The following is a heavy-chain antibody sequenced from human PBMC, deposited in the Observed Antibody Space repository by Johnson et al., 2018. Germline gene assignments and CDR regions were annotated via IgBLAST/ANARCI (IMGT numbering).Heavy chain of an antibody. CDR2: INGHAT. D-gene: IGHD1-14*01. CDR3: TKNNPGNYYYYMDV. J-gene: IGHJ6*03. V-gene: IGHV3-73*01. Sequence: EVQLLESGGGLVQPGGSLKLSCAASGFTFNDFAMHWVRQASGKGLEWVGRINGHATACAASVKGRFIIFRADSSNTTYLQMNSLKTEDTAVYYCTKNNPGNYYYYMDVWGKGTTVTVSS. CDR1: GFTFNDFA.